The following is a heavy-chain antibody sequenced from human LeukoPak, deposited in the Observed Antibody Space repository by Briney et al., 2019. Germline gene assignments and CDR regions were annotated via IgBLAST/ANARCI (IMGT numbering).Heavy chain of an antibody. D-gene: IGHD1-26*01. Sequence: SETLSLTCTVSDEVITSNNWWSWVRQSPGKGLEWIGEIFHSGTTRYKACLESRVTMLLDKSKNQFSLRLNSVTAADTAVYFCARLRLSGGSFSVGWFDPWGQGIQVTVSS. CDR2: IFHSGTT. J-gene: IGHJ5*02. CDR1: DEVITSNNW. CDR3: ARLRLSGGSFSVGWFDP. V-gene: IGHV4-4*02.